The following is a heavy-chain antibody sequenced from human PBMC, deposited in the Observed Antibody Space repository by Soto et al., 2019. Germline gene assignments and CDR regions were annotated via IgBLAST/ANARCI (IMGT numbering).Heavy chain of an antibody. CDR3: HSRASGWMYNWFDP. D-gene: IGHD6-19*01. J-gene: IGHJ5*02. V-gene: IGHV4-39*01. CDR1: GGSISSSSYY. Sequence: QLQLQESGPGLVKPSETLSLTCTVSGGSISSSSYYWGWIRQPPGKGLEWIGSIYYSGSTYYNPSLKSRVTISVDTSKNQFSLKLSSVTAADTAVYYCHSRASGWMYNWFDPCGQGTLVTVSS. CDR2: IYYSGST.